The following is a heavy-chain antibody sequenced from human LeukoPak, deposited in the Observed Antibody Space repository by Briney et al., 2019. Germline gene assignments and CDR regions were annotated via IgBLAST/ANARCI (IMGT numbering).Heavy chain of an antibody. Sequence: ASVKVSCKASGYTFTSYGISWVRQAPGQGLEWMGWISAYNGNTNYAQKLQGRVTMTTDTSTSTAYMELRSLRSDDTAVYYCARVRLAVAGTVPWFDPWGQGTLVTVSS. V-gene: IGHV1-18*01. D-gene: IGHD6-19*01. CDR2: ISAYNGNT. CDR1: GYTFTSYG. J-gene: IGHJ5*02. CDR3: ARVRLAVAGTVPWFDP.